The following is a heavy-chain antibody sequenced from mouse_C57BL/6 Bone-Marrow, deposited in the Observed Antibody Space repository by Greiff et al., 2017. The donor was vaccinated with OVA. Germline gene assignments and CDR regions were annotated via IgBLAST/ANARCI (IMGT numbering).Heavy chain of an antibody. D-gene: IGHD1-1*01. J-gene: IGHJ1*03. CDR1: GFTFSSYA. V-gene: IGHV5-4*01. CDR2: ISDGGSYT. Sequence: EVQLVESGGGLVKPGGSLKLSCAASGFTFSSYAMSWVRQTPEKRLEWVATISDGGSYTYYPDNVKGRFTISRENAKNNLYLQMSHLKSEDTAMYYCARDRYGSSYDWYFDVWGTGTTVTVSS. CDR3: ARDRYGSSYDWYFDV.